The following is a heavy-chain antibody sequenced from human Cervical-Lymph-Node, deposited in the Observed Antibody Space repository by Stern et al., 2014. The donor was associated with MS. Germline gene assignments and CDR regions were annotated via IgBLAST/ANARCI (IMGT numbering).Heavy chain of an antibody. V-gene: IGHV1-18*01. CDR2: VSCDSGNT. CDR3: ARGGMGGNYYYYYGMDV. Sequence: VQLVESGAEVKKPGASVKVSCKASGYSFTYYGINWVRQAPGQGLEWMGWVSCDSGNTNSAQKFQGRVTMTTDTSTSTAHMELRSLRSDDTAVYYCARGGMGGNYYYYYGMDVWGQGTAVTVSS. CDR1: GYSFTYYG. J-gene: IGHJ6*02. D-gene: IGHD3-16*01.